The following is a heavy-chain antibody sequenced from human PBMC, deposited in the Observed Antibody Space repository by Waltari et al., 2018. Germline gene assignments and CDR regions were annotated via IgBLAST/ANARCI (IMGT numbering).Heavy chain of an antibody. CDR1: GFTFISYW. CDR2: INREGSTT. J-gene: IGHJ3*02. CDR3: ARNGNDALDI. Sequence: EVQLVESGGGLVQPGGSLRLSFSASGFTFISYWMHWVRQATGKGLVWVSRINREGSTTAYADSVKGRFTISRDNAKNTLFLQMNSLRAEDTAVYYCARNGNDALDIWGQGTMVTVSS. D-gene: IGHD1-26*01. V-gene: IGHV3-74*01.